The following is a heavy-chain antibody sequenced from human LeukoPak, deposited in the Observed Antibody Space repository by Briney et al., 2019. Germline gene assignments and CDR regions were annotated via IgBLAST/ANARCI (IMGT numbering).Heavy chain of an antibody. D-gene: IGHD1-26*01. V-gene: IGHV1-8*01. J-gene: IGHJ5*02. CDR3: AREVGATVDP. CDR1: GYTFTSFD. Sequence: ASVKVSCKASGYTFTSFDISWVRQAPGQRREWMGRMSPNGGDTGYALKFQGRVTMTRNNSISTAYMELSSLRSEDTAVYYCAREVGATVDPWGQGTLVIVSS. CDR2: MSPNGGDT.